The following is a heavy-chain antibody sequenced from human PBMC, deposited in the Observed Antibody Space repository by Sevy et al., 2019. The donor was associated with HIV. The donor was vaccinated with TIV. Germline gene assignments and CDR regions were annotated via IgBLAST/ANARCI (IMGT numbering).Heavy chain of an antibody. V-gene: IGHV3-23*01. Sequence: GGSLRLSCAASGFTFSTYAMNWVRQAPGKGLEWVSGISNNGATTYYTDSVKDRFTISRDNSKNMVYLQMNSLRAEDTAVYYWANLEDYSFPLDFWGQGTLVTVSS. J-gene: IGHJ4*02. CDR3: ANLEDYSFPLDF. CDR1: GFTFSTYA. CDR2: ISNNGATT. D-gene: IGHD2-15*01.